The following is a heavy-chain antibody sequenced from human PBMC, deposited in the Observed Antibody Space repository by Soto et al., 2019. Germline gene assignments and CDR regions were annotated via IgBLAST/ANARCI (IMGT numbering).Heavy chain of an antibody. Sequence: GGSLRLSCAASGFTFSSYGMHWVRQAPGKGLEWVAVIWYDGSNKYYADSVKGRFTISRDNSKNTLYLQMNSLRAEDTAVYYCARDRAGVAAADHFDYWGQGTLVTVSS. D-gene: IGHD6-13*01. CDR3: ARDRAGVAAADHFDY. CDR1: GFTFSSYG. J-gene: IGHJ4*02. V-gene: IGHV3-33*01. CDR2: IWYDGSNK.